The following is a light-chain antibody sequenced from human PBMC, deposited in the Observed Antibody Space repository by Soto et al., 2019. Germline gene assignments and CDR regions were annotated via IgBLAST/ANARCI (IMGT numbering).Light chain of an antibody. J-gene: IGLJ1*01. CDR2: DVS. CDR1: SSDVGGYNY. Sequence: LTQPASVSGSPGQSITISCTGTSSDVGGYNYVSWYQQHPGKAPKLMIYDVSNRPSGVSNRFSGSKSGNTASLTISGLQAEDEADYYCSSYTSSSAYVFGTGTRVTVL. V-gene: IGLV2-14*01. CDR3: SSYTSSSAYV.